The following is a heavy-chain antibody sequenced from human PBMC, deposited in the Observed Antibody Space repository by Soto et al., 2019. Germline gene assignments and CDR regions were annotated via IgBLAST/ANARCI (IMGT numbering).Heavy chain of an antibody. J-gene: IGHJ4*02. CDR2: ISDSGATT. V-gene: IGHV3-23*01. CDR3: AKEDTSSGSLDY. D-gene: IGHD6-19*01. Sequence: GGSLRLSCAASGFTISNNYMNWVRQAPGKGLEWVSGISDSGATTYYADSVRGRFTISRDNSKNTLYLQMKSLRAEDSASYYCAKEDTSSGSLDYWGQGALVTV. CDR1: GFTISNNY.